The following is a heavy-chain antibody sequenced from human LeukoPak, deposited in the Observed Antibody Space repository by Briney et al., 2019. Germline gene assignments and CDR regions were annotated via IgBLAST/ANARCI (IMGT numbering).Heavy chain of an antibody. CDR2: TSDTGNT. CDR1: GFTLSSYA. CDR3: AKAPVTTCRGAFCYPFDY. J-gene: IGHJ4*02. V-gene: IGHV3-23*01. D-gene: IGHD2-15*01. Sequence: GSLRLSCAASGFTLSSYAMSWVRQAPGKGLEWVSATSDTGNTYHADSVKGRFTISRDSSKNTLFLQMNRLRPEDAAVYYCAKAPVTTCRGAFCYPFDYWGLGTLVTVSS.